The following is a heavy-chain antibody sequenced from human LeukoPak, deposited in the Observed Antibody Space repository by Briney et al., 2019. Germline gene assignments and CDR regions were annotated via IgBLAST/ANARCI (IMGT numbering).Heavy chain of an antibody. CDR3: ARDGVGAMDY. Sequence: GGSLRLSCAASGFTVSSSCMSWVRQAPGKGLERVSSIDSSGGYMFYADSVKGRFTISRDNAKNTLYLQMNSLRAEDTAVYYCARDGVGAMDYWGQGTLVTVSS. D-gene: IGHD1-26*01. CDR2: IDSSGGYM. J-gene: IGHJ4*02. CDR1: GFTVSSSC. V-gene: IGHV3-21*01.